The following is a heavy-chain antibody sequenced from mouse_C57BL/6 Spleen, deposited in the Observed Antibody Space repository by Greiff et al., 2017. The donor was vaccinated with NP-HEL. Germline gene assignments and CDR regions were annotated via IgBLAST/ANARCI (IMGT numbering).Heavy chain of an antibody. J-gene: IGHJ1*03. CDR2: INPSNGGT. CDR1: GYTFTSYW. V-gene: IGHV1-53*01. Sequence: VQLQQPGTELVKPGASVKLSCKASGYTFTSYWMHWVKQRPGQGLEWIGNINPSNGGTNYNEKFKSKATLTVDKSSSTAYMQLSSLTSEDSAVYYCARSNYVYSYWYFDVWGTGTTVTVSS. D-gene: IGHD2-5*01. CDR3: ARSNYVYSYWYFDV.